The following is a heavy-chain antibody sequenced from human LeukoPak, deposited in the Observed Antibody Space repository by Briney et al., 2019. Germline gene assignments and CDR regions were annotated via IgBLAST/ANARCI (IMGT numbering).Heavy chain of an antibody. V-gene: IGHV3-23*01. J-gene: IGHJ4*02. Sequence: GGSLRLSCAASGFTFSSYAMSWVRQAPGKGLEWVSAISGSGGSTYYADSVKGRFTISADNGKNSLYLQMSSLRAEDTGTYYCVRDHNWAFDSWGQGTLVTVSS. D-gene: IGHD1-1*01. CDR2: ISGSGGST. CDR1: GFTFSSYA. CDR3: VRDHNWAFDS.